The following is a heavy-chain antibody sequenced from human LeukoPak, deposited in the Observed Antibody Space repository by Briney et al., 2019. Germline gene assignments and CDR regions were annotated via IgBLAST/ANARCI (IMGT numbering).Heavy chain of an antibody. CDR1: GDSISSGNY. D-gene: IGHD4-23*01. Sequence: SETLSLTCTVSGDSISSGNYWGWIRQPPGKGLEWIGSIFHTGSTYFNLSLKSRVTISVDTSKNQFSLRLSSVTAADTAVYYCARDQPYGGSDYWGQGTLVTVSS. J-gene: IGHJ4*02. V-gene: IGHV4-38-2*02. CDR2: IFHTGST. CDR3: ARDQPYGGSDY.